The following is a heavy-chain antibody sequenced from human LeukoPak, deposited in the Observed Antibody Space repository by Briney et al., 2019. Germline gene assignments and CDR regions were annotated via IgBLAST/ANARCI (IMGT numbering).Heavy chain of an antibody. D-gene: IGHD5-18*01. CDR2: ISRSGGRT. V-gene: IGHV3-23*01. J-gene: IGHJ4*02. Sequence: GGSLRLSCAVSGFTFSGYAMSWVRQAPGKGREWVSAISRSGGRTYYADSVKGRFTISRDNSKNTVYLQMNSLRAEDTAVYYCAKDGDVDTVMVTYFDYWGQGTLVTVSS. CDR3: AKDGDVDTVMVTYFDY. CDR1: GFTFSGYA.